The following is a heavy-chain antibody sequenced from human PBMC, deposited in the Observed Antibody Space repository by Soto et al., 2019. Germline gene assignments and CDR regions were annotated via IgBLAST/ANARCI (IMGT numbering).Heavy chain of an antibody. CDR3: ARDIYGGNFYTYYYYYGMDV. CDR1: GFTFSSYG. Sequence: GGSLRLSCAASGFTFSSYGMHWVRQAPGKGLEWVAVIWYDGSNKYYADSVKGRLTISRDNSKNTLYLQMNSLRAEDTAVYYCARDIYGGNFYTYYYYYGMDVWGQGTTVTVSS. J-gene: IGHJ6*02. D-gene: IGHD2-21*02. V-gene: IGHV3-33*01. CDR2: IWYDGSNK.